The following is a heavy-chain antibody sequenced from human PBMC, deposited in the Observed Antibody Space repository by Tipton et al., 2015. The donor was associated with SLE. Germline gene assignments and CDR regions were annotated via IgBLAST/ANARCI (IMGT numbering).Heavy chain of an antibody. CDR2: FYHSGST. CDR3: ARRVVGATTNAFDI. CDR1: GFSISSNYY. J-gene: IGHJ3*02. Sequence: TLSLTCVVSGFSISSNYYWGWIRPPPGEGLEWIGSFYHSGSTYYNPSLKSRVTISVDTSKNQVSLKLSSVTAADTAVYYCARRVVGATTNAFDIWGQGTMVTVSS. D-gene: IGHD1-26*01. V-gene: IGHV4-38-2*01.